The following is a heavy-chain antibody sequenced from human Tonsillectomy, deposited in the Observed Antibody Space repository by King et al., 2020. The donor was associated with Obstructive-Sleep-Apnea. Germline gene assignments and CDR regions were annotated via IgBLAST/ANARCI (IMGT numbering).Heavy chain of an antibody. CDR2: IYYSGST. J-gene: IGHJ3*02. Sequence: QLQESGPGLVKPSETLSLTCTVSGGSISSYYWSWIRQPPGKGLEWIGYIYYSGSTNYNPSLKSRVTISVDTSKNQFSLKLSSVTAADTAVYYCAGGYSYGKNAFDIWGQGTMVTVSS. CDR1: GGSISSYY. V-gene: IGHV4-59*01. D-gene: IGHD5-18*01. CDR3: AGGYSYGKNAFDI.